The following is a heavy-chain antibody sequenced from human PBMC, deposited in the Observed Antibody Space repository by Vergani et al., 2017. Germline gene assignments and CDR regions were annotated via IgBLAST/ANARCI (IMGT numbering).Heavy chain of an antibody. J-gene: IGHJ5*02. V-gene: IGHV4-30-4*01. D-gene: IGHD1-26*01. CDR1: GGSISSGDYY. Sequence: QVQLPESGPGLVKPSQTLSLTCTVSGGSISSGDYYWSWIRQPPGKGLEWIGYIYYSGSTYYNPSLKSRVTISVDTSKNQFSLKLSSVTAADTAVYYCARVGVVGATYNWFDPWGQGTLVTVSS. CDR3: ARVGVVGATYNWFDP. CDR2: IYYSGST.